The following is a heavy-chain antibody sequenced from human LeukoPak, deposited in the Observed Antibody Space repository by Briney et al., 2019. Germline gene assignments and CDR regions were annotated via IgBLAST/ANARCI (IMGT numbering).Heavy chain of an antibody. CDR1: GGSISNYY. D-gene: IGHD5-18*01. J-gene: IGHJ5*02. CDR2: IYYTGNT. CDR3: AKGAGGFSYYNWFDP. Sequence: SETLSLTCTVAGGSISNYYWNWVRQPPGKGLEWIGYIYYTGNTNYNPSLKSRVTISVDTSKNQFSLKLASVTAADTAIYYCAKGAGGFSYYNWFDPWGQGTLVTVSS. V-gene: IGHV4-59*12.